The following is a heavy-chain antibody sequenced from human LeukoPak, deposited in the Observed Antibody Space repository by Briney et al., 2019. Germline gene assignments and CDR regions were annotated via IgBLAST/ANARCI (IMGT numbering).Heavy chain of an antibody. CDR1: GGSFSGYY. D-gene: IGHD3-3*01. CDR3: ARDRRTTIFGGVRLQEFDY. CDR2: INHSGST. J-gene: IGHJ4*02. V-gene: IGHV4-34*01. Sequence: SETLSLTCAVYGGSFSGYYWSWIRQPPGKGLEWIGEINHSGSTNYNPSLKSRVTISVDTSKNQFSLKLSSVTAADTAVYYCARDRRTTIFGGVRLQEFDYWAQGTLVTVSS.